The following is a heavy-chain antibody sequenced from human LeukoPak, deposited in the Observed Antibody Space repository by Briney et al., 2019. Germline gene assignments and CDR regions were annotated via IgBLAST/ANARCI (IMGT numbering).Heavy chain of an antibody. V-gene: IGHV4-59*01. Sequence: ETLSLTCTVSGGSISSYYWSWIRQPAGKGLEWIGYIYYSGSTNYKPSLKSRVTIPLDTSNNQFSLTLSSVTAGDTPVYYCARVLGYSYVYYGMDVWGQGTTVTVSS. D-gene: IGHD5-18*01. CDR3: ARVLGYSYVYYGMDV. J-gene: IGHJ6*02. CDR2: IYYSGST. CDR1: GGSISSYY.